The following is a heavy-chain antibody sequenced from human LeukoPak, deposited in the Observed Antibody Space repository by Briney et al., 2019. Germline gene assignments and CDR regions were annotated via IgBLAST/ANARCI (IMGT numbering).Heavy chain of an antibody. CDR3: VRGREVRGRSMDV. V-gene: IGHV3-74*03. CDR2: LRSSGNGT. J-gene: IGHJ6*03. D-gene: IGHD3-10*01. Sequence: PGGSLTLSCAASGFNVSSHWMHWVRQAPGKGLVWVSRLRSSGNGTTYADSVKGRFTISRDNAKNTLFLQMNSLTIEDTAVYYCVRGREVRGRSMDVWGKGTTVIVSS. CDR1: GFNVSSHW.